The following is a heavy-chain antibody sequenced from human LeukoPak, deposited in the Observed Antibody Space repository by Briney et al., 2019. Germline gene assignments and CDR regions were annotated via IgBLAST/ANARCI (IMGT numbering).Heavy chain of an antibody. V-gene: IGHV1-69*05. Sequence: ASVKVSCKASGGTFSSYAISWVRQAPGQGLEWMGGIIPIFGTANYAQKFQGRVTITTDESTSTAYMELSSLRSEDTAVYYCARAPHRVATIPRADYYYNYYYMDVWGKGTTVTVPS. CDR3: ARAPHRVATIPRADYYYNYYYMDV. D-gene: IGHD5-12*01. CDR1: GGTFSSYA. CDR2: IIPIFGTA. J-gene: IGHJ6*03.